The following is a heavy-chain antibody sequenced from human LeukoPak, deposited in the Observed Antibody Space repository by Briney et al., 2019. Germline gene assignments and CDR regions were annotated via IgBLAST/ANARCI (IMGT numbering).Heavy chain of an antibody. CDR3: ARDRGYSYGDY. D-gene: IGHD5-18*01. CDR1: GFTFSSYS. V-gene: IGHV3-21*01. Sequence: GGSLRLSCAASGFTFSSYSMNWVRQAPGKGLEWVSSISSSSYIYYADSVKGRFTISRDNAKNSVYLQMNSLRAEDTAVYYCARDRGYSYGDYWGQGTLVTVSS. CDR2: ISSSSYI. J-gene: IGHJ4*02.